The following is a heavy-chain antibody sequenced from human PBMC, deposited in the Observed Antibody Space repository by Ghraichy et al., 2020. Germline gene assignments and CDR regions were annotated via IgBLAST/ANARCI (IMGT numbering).Heavy chain of an antibody. V-gene: IGHV3-11*01. CDR3: ARDIIGLSSTSCYGSFDY. CDR1: GFTFSDYY. Sequence: GGSLRLSCAASGFTFSDYYMSWIRQAPGKGLEWVSYISSSGSTIYYADSVKGRFTISRDNAKNSLYLQMNSLRAEDTAVYYCARDIIGLSSTSCYGSFDYWGQGTLVTVSS. J-gene: IGHJ4*02. CDR2: ISSSGSTI. D-gene: IGHD2-2*01.